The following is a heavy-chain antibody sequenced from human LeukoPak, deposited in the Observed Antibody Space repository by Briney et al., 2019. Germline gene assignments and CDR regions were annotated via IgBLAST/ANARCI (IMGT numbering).Heavy chain of an antibody. CDR2: ISHDGSDK. CDR1: GFTFSSYG. CDR3: ARGRLRWPPKAFDI. J-gene: IGHJ3*02. Sequence: GGSLRLSCAASGFTFSSYGLHWVRQAPGKGLEWVAGISHDGSDKYYVDSVKGRFTISRDNSKNTLYLQMNSLRAEDTAVYYCARGRLRWPPKAFDIWGQGTMVTVFS. D-gene: IGHD4-23*01. V-gene: IGHV3-30*03.